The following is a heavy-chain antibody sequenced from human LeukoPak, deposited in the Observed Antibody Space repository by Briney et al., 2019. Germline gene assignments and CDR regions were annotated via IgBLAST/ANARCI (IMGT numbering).Heavy chain of an antibody. J-gene: IGHJ4*02. CDR3: VKGGNGYCTNGICSPRVVAAIDY. Sequence: PGGSLRLSCAASGFTFSSYAMSWVRQAPGKGLEWVSGISGSGGSTHYADSVKGQFTISRDNSKNTVYLQMNSLRAEDTAIYYCVKGGNGYCTNGICSPRVVAAIDYWGQGTLVTVSS. CDR1: GFTFSSYA. V-gene: IGHV3-23*01. D-gene: IGHD2-8*01. CDR2: ISGSGGST.